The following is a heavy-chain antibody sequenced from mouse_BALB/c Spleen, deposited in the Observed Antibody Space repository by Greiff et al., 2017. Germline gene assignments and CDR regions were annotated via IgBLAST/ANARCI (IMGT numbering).Heavy chain of an antibody. V-gene: IGHV2-9*02. CDR1: GFSLTSYG. CDR3: AREKYGNPGYFDV. Sequence: QVQLKQSGPGLVAPSQSLSITCTVSGFSLTSYGVHWVRQPPGKGLEWLGVIWAGGSTNYNSALMSRLSISKDNSKSQVFLKMNSLQTDDTAMYYCAREKYGNPGYFDVWGAGTTVTVSS. CDR2: IWAGGST. D-gene: IGHD2-10*02. J-gene: IGHJ1*01.